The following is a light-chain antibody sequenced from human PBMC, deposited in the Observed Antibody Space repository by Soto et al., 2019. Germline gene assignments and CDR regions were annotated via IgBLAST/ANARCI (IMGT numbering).Light chain of an antibody. V-gene: IGKV3-15*01. Sequence: EMVVTQSPATLSVSPGERATLSCRASQSVSRNLAWYQQKPGQTPRLLIYGASTRVTGIPARFSGSGSGTESPLTISSLQSEDVEVYSCHQYNNWPPTFGRGTKVEIK. CDR1: QSVSRN. J-gene: IGKJ1*01. CDR2: GAS. CDR3: HQYNNWPPT.